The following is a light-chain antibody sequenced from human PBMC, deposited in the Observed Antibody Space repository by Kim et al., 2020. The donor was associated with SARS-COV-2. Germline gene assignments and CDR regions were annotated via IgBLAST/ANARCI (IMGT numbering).Light chain of an antibody. Sequence: VSVSTGQTASITCSGDQLGDKYVCWYQQRPGQSPVLVIYQDKNRPSGIPERFSGSNSGNTATLTISGTQAVDEADYYCQAWDTTVVFGGGTKLTVL. CDR1: QLGDKY. J-gene: IGLJ2*01. CDR3: QAWDTTVV. V-gene: IGLV3-1*01. CDR2: QDK.